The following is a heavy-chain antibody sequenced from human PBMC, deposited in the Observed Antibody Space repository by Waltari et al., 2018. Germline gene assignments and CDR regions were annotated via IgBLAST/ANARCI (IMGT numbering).Heavy chain of an antibody. J-gene: IGHJ6*02. CDR1: GGSFRGYY. CDR3: VRLEDCTGPGGNCYSGDSFAMDV. CDR2: INHNGNI. Sequence: QVQLQQWGAGLLQPSETLSLTCAVYGGSFRGYYWGWVRQPPGKGLEWIGEINHNGNINRNPSLRSRVTMVVDTSKSQLSLKINSVTAADTAVYYCVRLEDCTGPGGNCYSGDSFAMDVWGQGTTVTVSS. V-gene: IGHV4-34*02. D-gene: IGHD2-8*02.